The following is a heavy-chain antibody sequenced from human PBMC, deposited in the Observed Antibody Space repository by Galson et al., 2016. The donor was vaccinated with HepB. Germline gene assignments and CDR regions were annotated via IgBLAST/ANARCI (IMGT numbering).Heavy chain of an antibody. J-gene: IGHJ4*02. CDR1: GFTFSSYE. Sequence: SLRLSCAASGFTFSSYEMNWVRQAPGKGLEWVSYVSTSGSATTMFYADSVKGRFTISRDNAKNSVYLQMNSLRGDDTAVYYCMSYSDAWYSGFWGQGTLVTVSS. CDR2: VSTSGSATTM. V-gene: IGHV3-48*03. CDR3: MSYSDAWYSGF. D-gene: IGHD6-13*01.